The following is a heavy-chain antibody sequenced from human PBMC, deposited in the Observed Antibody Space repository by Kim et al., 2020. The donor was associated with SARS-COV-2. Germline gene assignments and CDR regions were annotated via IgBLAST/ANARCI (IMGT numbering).Heavy chain of an antibody. D-gene: IGHD3-9*01. CDR3: ARGDNYDILTGYQDY. Sequence: EAVKARVTISRDNAKNSLYLQMNSLGAEDTALYHCARGDNYDILTGYQDYWGQGTLVTVSS. J-gene: IGHJ4*02. V-gene: IGHV3-20*01.